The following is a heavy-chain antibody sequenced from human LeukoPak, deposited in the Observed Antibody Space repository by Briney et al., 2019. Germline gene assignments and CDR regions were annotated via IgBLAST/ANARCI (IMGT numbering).Heavy chain of an antibody. CDR3: GRSYPYYFDH. V-gene: IGHV3-66*01. D-gene: IGHD2-15*01. Sequence: GGSLRLSCAASGFNYMGWVRQAPGKGLQWVSFIFSGGNTYYADSVKGRFIISRDNSKNTLYLQMNSLRAEDTAVYYCGRSYPYYFDHWGQGTLVTVSS. J-gene: IGHJ4*02. CDR1: GFNY. CDR2: IFSGGNT.